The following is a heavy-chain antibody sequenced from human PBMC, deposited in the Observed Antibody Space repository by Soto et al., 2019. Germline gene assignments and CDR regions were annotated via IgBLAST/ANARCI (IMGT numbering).Heavy chain of an antibody. CDR3: ARDFLQGLYDSSGYYPDNIPHYYFDY. CDR1: GYTFTSYY. CDR2: INPSGGST. D-gene: IGHD3-22*01. V-gene: IGHV1-46*01. J-gene: IGHJ4*02. Sequence: ASVKVSCKASGYTFTSYYMHWVLQAPGQGLEWMGIINPSGGSTSYAQKFQGRVTMSRDTSTSTVYMELSSLRSEDTAVYYCARDFLQGLYDSSGYYPDNIPHYYFDYWGQGTLVTSPQ.